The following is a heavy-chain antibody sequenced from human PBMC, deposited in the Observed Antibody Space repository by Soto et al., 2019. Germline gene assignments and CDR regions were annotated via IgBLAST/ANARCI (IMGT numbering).Heavy chain of an antibody. D-gene: IGHD3-3*01. V-gene: IGHV3-21*01. CDR1: GFTFSSYS. CDR2: ISSGSSYI. Sequence: GGSLRLSCAASGFTFSSYSMNWVRQAPGKGLEWVSSISSGSSYIYYADSVKGRFTISRDNAKNSLYLQMNSLRAEDTAVYYCARACPPGIGVVCYYYGMDVWGQGTTVTVSS. J-gene: IGHJ6*02. CDR3: ARACPPGIGVVCYYYGMDV.